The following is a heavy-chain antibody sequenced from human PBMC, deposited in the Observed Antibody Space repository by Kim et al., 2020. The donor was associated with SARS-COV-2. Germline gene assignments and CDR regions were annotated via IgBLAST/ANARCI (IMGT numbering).Heavy chain of an antibody. CDR3: AKGFSGYDEAYYYGRHV. CDR2: ISWSSGTI. Sequence: GGSLRLSCAASGFTFGGCAMHWVRQAPGKGLEWVSSISWSSGTIGYADSVRGRFTISRDNAKNSLYLQMNRLRAEDTAFYYCAKGFSGYDEAYYYGRHVWRQGPAVSVSS. J-gene: IGHJ6*01. D-gene: IGHD5-12*01. V-gene: IGHV3-9*01. CDR1: GFTFGGCA.